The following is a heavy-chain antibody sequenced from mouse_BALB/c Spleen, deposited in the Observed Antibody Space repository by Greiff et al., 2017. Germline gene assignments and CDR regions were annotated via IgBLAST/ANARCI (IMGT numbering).Heavy chain of an antibody. V-gene: IGHV2-2*02. J-gene: IGHJ4*01. CDR3: ASHYYGKGYYAMDY. D-gene: IGHD1-1*01. CDR1: GFSLTSYG. CDR2: IWSGGST. Sequence: QVQLQQSGPGLVQPSQSLSITCTVSGFSLTSYGVHWVRQSPGKGLEWLGVIWSGGSTDYNAAFISRLSISKDNSKSQVFFKMNSLQANDTAIYYCASHYYGKGYYAMDYWGQGTSVTVSS.